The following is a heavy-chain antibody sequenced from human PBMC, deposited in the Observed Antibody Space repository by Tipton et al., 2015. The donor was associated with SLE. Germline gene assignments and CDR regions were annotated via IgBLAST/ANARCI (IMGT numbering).Heavy chain of an antibody. J-gene: IGHJ6*02. CDR3: ARGMVTWRGAIVGVDV. Sequence: TLSLTCAVSGGSISSSHWWSWVRQSPGKGLEWIGEVYHSGSTYYNPTLKSRVTMSVDTAKNQFSLKVTSVTAADTAVYYCARGMVTWRGAIVGVDVWGQGTTVNVSS. V-gene: IGHV4-4*02. CDR2: VYHSGST. D-gene: IGHD2-21*02. CDR1: GGSISSSHW.